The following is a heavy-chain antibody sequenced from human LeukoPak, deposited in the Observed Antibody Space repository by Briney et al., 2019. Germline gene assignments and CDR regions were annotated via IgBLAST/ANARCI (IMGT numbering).Heavy chain of an antibody. CDR3: ARGIRFGGVVTATDAFDI. CDR1: GYTFTGYY. V-gene: IGHV1-2*02. CDR2: INPNSGGT. D-gene: IGHD2-21*02. Sequence: GASVKVSCKASGYTFTGYYMHWVRQAPGQGLEWMGWINPNSGGTNYAQKFQGRVTMTRDTSISTAYMELSRLRSDDTAVYYCARGIRFGGVVTATDAFDIWGQGTMVTVSS. J-gene: IGHJ3*02.